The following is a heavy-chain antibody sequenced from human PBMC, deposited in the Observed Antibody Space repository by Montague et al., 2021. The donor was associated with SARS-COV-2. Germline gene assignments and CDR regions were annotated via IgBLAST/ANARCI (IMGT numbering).Heavy chain of an antibody. CDR3: ARDGGGSYLYYYCGMDV. CDR1: GFPFSSYG. CDR2: IWYDGSNK. V-gene: IGHV3-33*08. Sequence: SLRLSCAASGFPFSSYGMHWVRQAPGKGLEWVAVIWYDGSNKYYPDSVKGRFTISRDNSKNTLYLQMNSLRAEDTAVYYCARDGGGSYLYYYCGMDVWGQGTTVTVSS. D-gene: IGHD1-26*01. J-gene: IGHJ6*02.